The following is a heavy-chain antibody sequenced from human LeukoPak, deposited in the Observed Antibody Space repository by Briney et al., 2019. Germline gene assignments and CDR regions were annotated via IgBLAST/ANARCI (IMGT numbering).Heavy chain of an antibody. Sequence: PSETLSLTCTVSGGSISSYYWSWIRQPPGKGLEWIGYIYYSGSTNYNPSLKSRVTISVDTSKNQFSLKLSSVTAADTAVYYCARVKVPPDGDLAKNPDYYYYYGMDVWGQGTTVTVSS. CDR3: ARVKVPPDGDLAKNPDYYYYYGMDV. J-gene: IGHJ6*02. D-gene: IGHD4-17*01. V-gene: IGHV4-59*08. CDR1: GGSISSYY. CDR2: IYYSGST.